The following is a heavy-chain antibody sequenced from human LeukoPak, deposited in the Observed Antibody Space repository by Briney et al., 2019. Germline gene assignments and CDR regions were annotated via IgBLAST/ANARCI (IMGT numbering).Heavy chain of an antibody. Sequence: SETLSLTCTVSGGSISSYYWSWIRQPPGKGLEWIGYIYYSGSTNYNPSLKSRVTISVDTSKNQFSLKLSSVTAADTAVYYCARGYDILTGYYPEYYFDYWGQGTLVTVSS. J-gene: IGHJ4*02. V-gene: IGHV4-59*01. D-gene: IGHD3-9*01. CDR1: GGSISSYY. CDR3: ARGYDILTGYYPEYYFDY. CDR2: IYYSGST.